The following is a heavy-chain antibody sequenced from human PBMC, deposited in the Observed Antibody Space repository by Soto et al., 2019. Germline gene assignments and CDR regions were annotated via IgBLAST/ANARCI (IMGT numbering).Heavy chain of an antibody. CDR1: GGSFSGYY. CDR3: ARRTTVPTGGFDY. D-gene: IGHD4-17*01. V-gene: IGHV4-34*01. J-gene: IGHJ4*02. CDR2: INHSGST. Sequence: SETLSLTCAVYGGSFSGYYWSWIRQPPGKGLEWIGEINHSGSTNYNPSLKSRVTISVDTSKNQFSLKLSSVTAADTAVYYCARRTTVPTGGFDYWGQGTLVTVSS.